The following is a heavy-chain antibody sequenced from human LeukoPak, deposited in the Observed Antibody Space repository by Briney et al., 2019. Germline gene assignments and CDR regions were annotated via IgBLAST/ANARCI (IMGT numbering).Heavy chain of an antibody. Sequence: SETLSLTCTVSGGSISSYYWSWIRQPAGKGLEWIGRIYTSGSTNYNPSLKSRVTMSVDTSKNKFSLKLSSVTAADTAVYYCARVVLLWFGESYYMDVWGKGTTVTVSS. CDR1: GGSISSYY. CDR2: IYTSGST. CDR3: ARVVLLWFGESYYMDV. J-gene: IGHJ6*03. D-gene: IGHD3-10*01. V-gene: IGHV4-4*07.